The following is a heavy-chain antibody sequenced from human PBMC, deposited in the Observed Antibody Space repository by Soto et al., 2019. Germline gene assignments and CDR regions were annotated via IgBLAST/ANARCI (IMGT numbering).Heavy chain of an antibody. Sequence: TLSLPFTVSGGSISSGTCYWSFIRQHPGKGLEWIGYIYYSGSTFYNPSLKSRVTISVDTSKNQFSLKLNSVTAADTAAYYCARINGSTSPFDSWGQGTLVTVSS. V-gene: IGHV4-31*03. CDR2: IYYSGST. J-gene: IGHJ4*02. D-gene: IGHD2-2*01. CDR1: GGSISSGTCY. CDR3: ARINGSTSPFDS.